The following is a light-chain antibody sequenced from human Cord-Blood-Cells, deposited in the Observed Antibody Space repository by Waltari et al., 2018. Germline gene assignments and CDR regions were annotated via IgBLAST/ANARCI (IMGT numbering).Light chain of an antibody. V-gene: IGLV2-14*01. Sequence: QSALTQPASVSGSPGQSITISCTGTSSDVGGYNYVSWYQQLPGKAPKLMIYDVSNRPSGVSNRSSGSKSGNTASLTISGLQAEDEADYYCSSYTSSSTLVFGGGTKLTVL. J-gene: IGLJ2*01. CDR1: SSDVGGYNY. CDR2: DVS. CDR3: SSYTSSSTLV.